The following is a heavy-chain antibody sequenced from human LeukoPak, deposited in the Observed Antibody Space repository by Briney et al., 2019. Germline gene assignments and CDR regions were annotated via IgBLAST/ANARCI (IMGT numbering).Heavy chain of an antibody. CDR2: IRYDGSNK. CDR1: GFTFSSYG. V-gene: IGHV3-30*02. CDR3: AKDKYYYDSSGYFY. J-gene: IGHJ4*02. D-gene: IGHD3-22*01. Sequence: GGSLRLSCAASGFTFSSYGMHWVRQAPGKGLEWVAFIRYDGSNKYYADSVKGRFTISRDNSKNTLYLQMNRLRAEDTAVYYCAKDKYYYDSSGYFYWGQGTLVTVSS.